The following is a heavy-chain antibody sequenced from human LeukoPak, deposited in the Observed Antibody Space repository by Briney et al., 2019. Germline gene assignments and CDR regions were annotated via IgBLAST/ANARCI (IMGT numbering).Heavy chain of an antibody. V-gene: IGHV4-59*11. CDR2: IYYSGSS. D-gene: IGHD2-15*01. CDR1: GGSISSHY. J-gene: IGHJ5*02. CDR3: ARVVVAATQFDP. Sequence: SETLSLTCTVSGGSISSHYWSWIRQPPGKGLEWIGYIYYSGSSNFNPSLKSRVTISVDTSKNQFSLKLSSVTAADTAVYYCARVVVAATQFDPWGQGTLVTVSS.